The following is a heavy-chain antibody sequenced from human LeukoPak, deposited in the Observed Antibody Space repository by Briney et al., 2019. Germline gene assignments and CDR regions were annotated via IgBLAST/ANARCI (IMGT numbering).Heavy chain of an antibody. CDR2: IHYSGNT. Sequence: SETLSLTRTVSGGSISGSSNYWGWIRQPPGKGLEWIGSIHYSGNTYYNPSLKSRVTISVDTSKNQFSLKLTSVTAADTAVYYCARPTFASYSSGYHYWGQGTLVTVSS. V-gene: IGHV4-39*01. J-gene: IGHJ4*02. CDR1: GGSISGSSNY. D-gene: IGHD3-22*01. CDR3: ARPTFASYSSGYHY.